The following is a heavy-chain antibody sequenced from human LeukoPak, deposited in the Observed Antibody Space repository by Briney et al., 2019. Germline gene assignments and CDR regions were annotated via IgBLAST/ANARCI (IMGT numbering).Heavy chain of an antibody. D-gene: IGHD3-3*01. CDR3: ATTRVVNDFWGGYYTAYNWFDP. V-gene: IGHV1-8*01. CDR2: MNPNSGNT. CDR1: GYTFTSYD. J-gene: IGHJ5*02. Sequence: ASVKVSCTASGYTFTSYDINWVRQATGQGLEWMGWMNPNSGNTGYAQKFQGRVTMTRNTSISTAYMELSSLRSEDTAVYYCATTRVVNDFWGGYYTAYNWFDPWGQGTLVTVSS.